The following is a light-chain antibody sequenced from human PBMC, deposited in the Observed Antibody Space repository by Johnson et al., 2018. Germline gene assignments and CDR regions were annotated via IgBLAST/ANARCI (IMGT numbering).Light chain of an antibody. CDR2: ENN. Sequence: QSVLTQPPSVSAAPGQKVTISCSGSSSNIGNNYVSWYQQLPGTAPKLLIYENNKRPSGIPDRFSGSKSGTSATLGITGLQTGDEADYYCGTWDSSLSAGNVFVTGTKVTV. V-gene: IGLV1-51*02. CDR3: GTWDSSLSAGNV. J-gene: IGLJ1*01. CDR1: SSNIGNNY.